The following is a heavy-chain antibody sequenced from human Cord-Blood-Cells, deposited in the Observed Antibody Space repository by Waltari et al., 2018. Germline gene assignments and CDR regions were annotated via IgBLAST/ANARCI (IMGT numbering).Heavy chain of an antibody. V-gene: IGHV3-30*18. CDR2: ISYDGSNK. CDR1: GFTFSSYG. D-gene: IGHD1-26*01. CDR3: AKLREGI. J-gene: IGHJ3*02. Sequence: QVQLVESGGGVVQPGRSLRLSCAASGFTFSSYGMHWVRQAPGKGLEWVAVISYDGSNKYYADSVKGRFTISRDNSKNTPYLQMNSLRAEDTAVYYCAKLREGIWGQGTMVTVSS.